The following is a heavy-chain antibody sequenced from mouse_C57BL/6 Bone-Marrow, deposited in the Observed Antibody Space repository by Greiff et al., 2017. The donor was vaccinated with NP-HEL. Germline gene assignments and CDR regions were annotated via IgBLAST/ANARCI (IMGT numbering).Heavy chain of an antibody. Sequence: QVQLQQPGAELVKPGASVKLSCKASGYTFTSYWMHWVKQRPGQGLEWIGMIHPNSGSTNYNEKFKSKATLTVDKSSSTAYMQLSSLTSEDSAVYYCARSITTVVATDYFDYWGQGTTRTVSS. D-gene: IGHD1-1*01. V-gene: IGHV1-64*01. J-gene: IGHJ2*01. CDR3: ARSITTVVATDYFDY. CDR2: IHPNSGST. CDR1: GYTFTSYW.